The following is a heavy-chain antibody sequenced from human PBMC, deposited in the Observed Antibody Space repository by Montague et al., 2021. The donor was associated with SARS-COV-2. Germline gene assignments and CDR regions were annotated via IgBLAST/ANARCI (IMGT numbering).Heavy chain of an antibody. CDR2: IYYSGST. Sequence: SETLSLTCTVSGGSISSSSYYWGWIRQPPGKGLEWIGSIYYSGSTYYNPSLKSRVTISVDTSKNQFSLKLSSVTAADTAVYYCARVGRQQLVRLSGMDVWGQGTTAPVS. D-gene: IGHD6-13*01. CDR3: ARVGRQQLVRLSGMDV. V-gene: IGHV4-39*07. J-gene: IGHJ6*02. CDR1: GGSISSSSYY.